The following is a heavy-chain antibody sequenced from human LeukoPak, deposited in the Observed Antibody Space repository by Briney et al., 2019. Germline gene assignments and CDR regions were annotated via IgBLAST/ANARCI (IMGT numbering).Heavy chain of an antibody. Sequence: PGRSLRLSCAASGFTFSSYAMHWVRQAPGKGLEWVAVISYDGSNKYYADSVKGRFTISRDNSKNTLYLQMNSLRAEDTAVYYCVGDLYWGQGTLVTVSS. V-gene: IGHV3-30-3*01. CDR3: VGDLY. J-gene: IGHJ4*02. CDR1: GFTFSSYA. CDR2: ISYDGSNK.